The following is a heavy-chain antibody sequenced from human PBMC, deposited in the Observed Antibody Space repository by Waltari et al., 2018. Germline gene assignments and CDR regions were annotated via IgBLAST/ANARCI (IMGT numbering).Heavy chain of an antibody. CDR1: GGSFSGYY. CDR2: INHSRST. Sequence: QVQLQQWRAGLLRPSETLCSICAVSGGSFSGYYWSCTRQPRGKGLEGIGEINHSRSTNYTPSLKSLVTISLNTSKTQFSLKLTSVTAADTAVYYCARVEGAIFGVVSLDYWGQGTLVTVSS. CDR3: ARVEGAIFGVVSLDY. J-gene: IGHJ4*02. V-gene: IGHV4-34*01. D-gene: IGHD3-3*01.